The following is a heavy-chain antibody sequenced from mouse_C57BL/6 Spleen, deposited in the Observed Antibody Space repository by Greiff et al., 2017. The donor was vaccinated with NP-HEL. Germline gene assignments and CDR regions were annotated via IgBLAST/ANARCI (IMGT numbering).Heavy chain of an antibody. CDR1: GYSFTGYF. V-gene: IGHV1-20*01. CDR2: INPYNGDT. D-gene: IGHD1-1*01. J-gene: IGHJ3*01. Sequence: EVQLQQSGPELVKPGDSVKISCKASGYSFTGYFMNWVMQSHGKSLEWIGRINPYNGDTFYNQKFKVKATLTVDKSSSTAHMDLRSLTSEDSAVYYCARMDYYGSPWFAYWGQVTLVTVSA. CDR3: ARMDYYGSPWFAY.